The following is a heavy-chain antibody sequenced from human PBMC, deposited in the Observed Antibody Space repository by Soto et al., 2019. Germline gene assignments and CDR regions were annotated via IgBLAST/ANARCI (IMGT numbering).Heavy chain of an antibody. CDR3: ASVGYCSGGSCYGYDY. CDR1: CGSISSGGYY. Sequence: SETLSLTCTVSCGSISSGGYYWSWIRQHPGKGLEWIGYIYYSGSTYYNPSLKSRVTISVDTSKNQFSLKLSSVTAADTAVYYCASVGYCSGGSCYGYDYWGQGTLVTVSS. J-gene: IGHJ4*02. CDR2: IYYSGST. V-gene: IGHV4-31*03. D-gene: IGHD2-15*01.